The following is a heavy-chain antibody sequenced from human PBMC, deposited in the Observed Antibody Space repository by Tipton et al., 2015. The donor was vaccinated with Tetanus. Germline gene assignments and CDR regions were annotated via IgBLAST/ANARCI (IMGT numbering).Heavy chain of an antibody. J-gene: IGHJ4*02. CDR2: VHYSGRT. V-gene: IGHV4-61*08. CDR1: GGSVRSGDYD. CDR3: ARANNDYPKKGPFDY. Sequence: TLSLTCTVSGGSVRSGDYDWNWIRQPPGKGLEWIGYVHYSGRTNKSPSLKSRVTLSIDKSKNQFSLRLTSVTAADTAVHYCARANNDYPKKGPFDYWGQGARVLVSS. D-gene: IGHD5-12*01.